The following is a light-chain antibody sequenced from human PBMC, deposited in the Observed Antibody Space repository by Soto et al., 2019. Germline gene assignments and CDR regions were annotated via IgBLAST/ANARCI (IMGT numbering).Light chain of an antibody. V-gene: IGLV2-11*01. Sequence: QSALTQPRSVSGSPGQSVTISCTGTSCDVGGDDYVSWYLKHPDKAPNLFIYDVSKRPSGVPDRFSASKSGNTAYLTVSGLQYEDEAEYFCCSYAGRNKLVFGGVTKLTVL. CDR1: SCDVGGDDY. J-gene: IGLJ3*02. CDR3: CSYAGRNKLV. CDR2: DVS.